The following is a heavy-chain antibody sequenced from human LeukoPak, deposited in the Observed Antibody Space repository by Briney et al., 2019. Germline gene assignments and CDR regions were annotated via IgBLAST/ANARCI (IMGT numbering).Heavy chain of an antibody. J-gene: IGHJ6*04. CDR1: GFTSSASY. D-gene: IGHD2-15*01. CDR2: ISSSSSYT. Sequence: PGGSLRLSCEASGFTSSASYMSWIRKAPGRGREWVSSISSSSSYTNYADSVKGRFTISRDNAKNSLYLQMNSLRAEDTAVYYCARGSECSGGSCYPVGYYYYYGMDVWGKGTTVTVSS. V-gene: IGHV3-11*06. CDR3: ARGSECSGGSCYPVGYYYYYGMDV.